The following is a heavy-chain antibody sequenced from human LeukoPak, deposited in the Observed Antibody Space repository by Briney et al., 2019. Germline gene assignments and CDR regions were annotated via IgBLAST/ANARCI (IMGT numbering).Heavy chain of an antibody. CDR1: GGSISTYY. D-gene: IGHD4-23*01. V-gene: IGHV4-59*12. Sequence: SETLSLTCTVSGGSISTYYRSWIRQPPGKGLEWIAYVYYSGSTNYNPSLKSRGTISVDTSKNQFSLKLSSVTAADTAVYYCARGSITVVPAFDIWGQGTMVTVSS. J-gene: IGHJ3*02. CDR2: VYYSGST. CDR3: ARGSITVVPAFDI.